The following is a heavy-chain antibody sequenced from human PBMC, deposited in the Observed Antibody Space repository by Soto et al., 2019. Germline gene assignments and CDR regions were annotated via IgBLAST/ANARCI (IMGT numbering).Heavy chain of an antibody. V-gene: IGHV1-18*01. CDR3: ARVSAAYSSSLSGHFDY. Sequence: QVQLVQSGAEVKKPGASVKVSCKASGYTFTSYGISWVRQAPGQGLEWMGWISAYNGNTNYAQKLQGRVTMTTDTSTSTAYMELRSLRSDDTAVYYCARVSAAYSSSLSGHFDYWGQGTLVTVSS. D-gene: IGHD6-6*01. CDR1: GYTFTSYG. J-gene: IGHJ4*02. CDR2: ISAYNGNT.